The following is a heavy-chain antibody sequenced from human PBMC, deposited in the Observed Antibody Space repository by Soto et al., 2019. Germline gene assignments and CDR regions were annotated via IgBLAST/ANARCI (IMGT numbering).Heavy chain of an antibody. J-gene: IGHJ4*02. Sequence: QVQLVQSGAEVKKPGSSVKVSCKASGGTFSSYTISWVRQAPGQGLEWMGRIIPTLGIANYAQKFQGRVTITADKSTSTAYMELSSLRSEDTAVYYCALVSGWYGVYWGQGTLVTVSS. CDR2: IIPTLGIA. V-gene: IGHV1-69*02. CDR3: ALVSGWYGVY. CDR1: GGTFSSYT. D-gene: IGHD6-19*01.